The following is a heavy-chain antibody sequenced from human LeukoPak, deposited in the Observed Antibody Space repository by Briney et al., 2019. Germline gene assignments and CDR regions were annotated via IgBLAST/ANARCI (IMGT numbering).Heavy chain of an antibody. CDR2: INPNSGGT. Sequence: ASVKVSCKASGYTFTGYYMHWVRQAPGQGLEWMGWINPNSGGTNYAQKFQGRVTMTRDTSISTAYMELSRLRSDDTAVYYCARANAYCSGGSCYQAGNWFDPWGQGTLVTVSS. CDR3: ARANAYCSGGSCYQAGNWFDP. CDR1: GYTFTGYY. D-gene: IGHD2-15*01. J-gene: IGHJ5*02. V-gene: IGHV1-2*02.